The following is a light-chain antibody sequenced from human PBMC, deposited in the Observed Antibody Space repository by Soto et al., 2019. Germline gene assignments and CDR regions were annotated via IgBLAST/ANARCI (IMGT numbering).Light chain of an antibody. CDR2: GAY. CDR3: LQHNGYPFT. V-gene: IGKV1-17*01. Sequence: DIQVTQSPSSLSTSVGDTVTITCRASQGIRNDLDWYQQKPGKAPERLIYGAYSLQSGVPPRFSGSGSGTEFTLTISSLQPEDFATYYCLQHNGYPFTFGGGTTGQIK. J-gene: IGKJ4*01. CDR1: QGIRND.